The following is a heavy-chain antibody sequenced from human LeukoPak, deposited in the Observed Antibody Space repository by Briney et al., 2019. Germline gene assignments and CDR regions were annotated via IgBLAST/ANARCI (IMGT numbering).Heavy chain of an antibody. J-gene: IGHJ4*02. CDR3: ARERYYYDSTYYYVKYFDY. V-gene: IGHV3-21*04. Sequence: GGSLRLSCAASGFTFSSYFMNWVRQAPGKGLEWVSVISAAGGTIYYADSVKGRFTISRDNAKKSLYLQMNSLRAEDTAVYYCARERYYYDSTYYYVKYFDYWGQGTLVTVSS. CDR2: ISAAGGTI. CDR1: GFTFSSYF. D-gene: IGHD3-22*01.